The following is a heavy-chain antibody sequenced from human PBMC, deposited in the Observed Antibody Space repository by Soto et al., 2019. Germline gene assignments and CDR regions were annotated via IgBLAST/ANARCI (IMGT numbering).Heavy chain of an antibody. D-gene: IGHD3-22*01. V-gene: IGHV3-21*01. CDR3: VRARSTDSRPDY. J-gene: IGHJ4*02. CDR2: ITSSSSYI. Sequence: GGSLRLSCAASGFTFSLYSMIWVRQAPGKGLEWVASITSSSSYIYYEDSLKGRFTISRDNAKNSLFLQLDSLRAEDTAVYFCVRARSTDSRPDYWGQGTMVTVSS. CDR1: GFTFSLYS.